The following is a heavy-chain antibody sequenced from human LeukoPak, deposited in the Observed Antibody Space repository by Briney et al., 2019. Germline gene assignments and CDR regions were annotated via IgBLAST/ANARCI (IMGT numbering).Heavy chain of an antibody. CDR2: ISYDGSNK. D-gene: IGHD2-21*02. V-gene: IGHV3-30*04. CDR1: GFTFSSYA. J-gene: IGHJ4*02. Sequence: GGSLRLSCAASGFTFSSYAMHWVRQAPGKGLEWVAVISYDGSNKYYADSVKGRFTISRDNSKNTLYLQMNSLRAEDTAVYYCARRGGGDSGDYWGQGTLVTVSS. CDR3: ARRGGGDSGDY.